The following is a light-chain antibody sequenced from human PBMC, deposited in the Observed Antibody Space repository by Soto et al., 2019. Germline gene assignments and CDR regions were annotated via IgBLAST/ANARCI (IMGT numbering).Light chain of an antibody. CDR1: RSLVFRDGNTY. CDR3: MHSIDWPWT. V-gene: IGKV2-30*01. Sequence: DVVMTQSPLSLPVTLGQPASISCRTIRSLVFRDGNTYLHWFQQRPGQSPRRLIENVSNRDSGVPDRFTGSGSGTDFTLEISRVEAEDVGMYYCMHSIDWPWTFGQGTKGDIK. J-gene: IGKJ1*01. CDR2: NVS.